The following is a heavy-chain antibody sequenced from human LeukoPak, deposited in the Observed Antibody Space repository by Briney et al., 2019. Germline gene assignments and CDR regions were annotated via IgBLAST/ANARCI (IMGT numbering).Heavy chain of an antibody. CDR3: ATDVSGSYYFDY. CDR2: FDPEDGET. V-gene: IGHV1-24*01. Sequence: ASVKVSCKVSGYTLTELSMHWVRQAPGKGLEWMGGFDPEDGETIYAQKFQGRVTMTEDTSTDTAYMELSSLRSEDTAVYYCATDVSGSYYFDYWGQGTLVTVSS. CDR1: GYTLTELS. D-gene: IGHD1-26*01. J-gene: IGHJ4*02.